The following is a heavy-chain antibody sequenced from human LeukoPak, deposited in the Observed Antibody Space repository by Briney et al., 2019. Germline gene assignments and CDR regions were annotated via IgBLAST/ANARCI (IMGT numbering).Heavy chain of an antibody. J-gene: IGHJ4*02. D-gene: IGHD5-18*01. V-gene: IGHV3-23*01. CDR2: ISGSGGSA. CDR3: ASDLGGYSYGYKDY. Sequence: GGSLRLSCAAPGFTFSSYAMSWVRQAPGKGLEWVSAISGSGGSAYYADSVKGRFTISRDNSKNTLYLQMNSLRAEDTAVYYCASDLGGYSYGYKDYWGQGTLVTVSS. CDR1: GFTFSSYA.